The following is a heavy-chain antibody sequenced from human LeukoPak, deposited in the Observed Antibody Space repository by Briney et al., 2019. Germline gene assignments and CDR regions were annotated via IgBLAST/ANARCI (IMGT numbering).Heavy chain of an antibody. Sequence: GGSLRLSCAASGFTFSRYWMHSVRQAPGKGLVWVSRIKSDGSTNYADSVKGRFTISRDNATNTVSLQMNSLRAEDTGVYYCARAPAEIGGYYPEYFRHWGQGTLVTVSS. J-gene: IGHJ1*01. CDR3: ARAPAEIGGYYPEYFRH. V-gene: IGHV3-74*01. CDR2: IKSDGST. CDR1: GFTFSRYW. D-gene: IGHD3-22*01.